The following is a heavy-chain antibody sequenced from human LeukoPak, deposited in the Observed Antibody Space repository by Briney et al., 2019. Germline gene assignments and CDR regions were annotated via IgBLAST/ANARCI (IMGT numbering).Heavy chain of an antibody. CDR1: GGSISSYY. CDR3: ARLENIVGAYYFDY. Sequence: SETLSLTCTVSGGSISSYYWSWIRQPPGKGLEWLGYIYYSGSTNYNPSLKSRATISVDTSKNQFSLKLSSVTAADTAVYYCARLENIVGAYYFDYWGQGTLVTVSS. D-gene: IGHD1-26*01. CDR2: IYYSGST. V-gene: IGHV4-59*08. J-gene: IGHJ4*02.